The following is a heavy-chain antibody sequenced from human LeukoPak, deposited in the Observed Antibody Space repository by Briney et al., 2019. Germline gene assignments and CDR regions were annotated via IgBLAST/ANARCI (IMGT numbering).Heavy chain of an antibody. J-gene: IGHJ4*02. CDR1: GFTFSRYW. D-gene: IGHD3-10*01. CDR2: IDSDGSST. CDR3: ARDGEGGYPVDY. V-gene: IGHV3-74*01. Sequence: PGGSLRLSCAASGFTFSRYWMHWVRQAPGKGLVWVSRIDSDGSSTTYADSVKGRFTISRDNVKNTLYLQMNSLRAEDTAVYYRARDGEGGYPVDYWGQGTLVTVSS.